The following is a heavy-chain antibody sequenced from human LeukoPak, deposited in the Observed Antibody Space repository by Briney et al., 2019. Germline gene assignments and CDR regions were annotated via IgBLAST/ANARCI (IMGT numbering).Heavy chain of an antibody. CDR2: IIPILGIA. D-gene: IGHD3-16*01. Sequence: GASVKVSCKASGGTFSSYAFSWVRQAPGQGLEWMGRIIPILGIANYAQKFQGRVTITADKSTSTAYMELSSLRSEDTAVYYCARVHSPLWYFDYWGQGTLVTVSS. V-gene: IGHV1-69*04. CDR1: GGTFSSYA. CDR3: ARVHSPLWYFDY. J-gene: IGHJ4*02.